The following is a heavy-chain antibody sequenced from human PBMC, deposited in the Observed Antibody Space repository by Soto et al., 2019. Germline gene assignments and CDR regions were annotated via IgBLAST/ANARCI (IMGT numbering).Heavy chain of an antibody. CDR1: GGSISSYY. CDR2: IYYSGST. Sequence: SETLSLTCTVSGGSISSYYWSWIRQPPGKGLEWIGYIYYSGSTNYNPSLKSRVTISVDTSKNQFSLKLSSVTAADTAVYYCARSIAVAGLSLFDYWGQGTLVTVS. CDR3: ARSIAVAGLSLFDY. V-gene: IGHV4-59*01. J-gene: IGHJ4*02. D-gene: IGHD6-19*01.